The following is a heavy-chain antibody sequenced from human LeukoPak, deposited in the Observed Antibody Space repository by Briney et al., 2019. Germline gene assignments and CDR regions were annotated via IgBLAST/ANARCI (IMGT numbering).Heavy chain of an antibody. Sequence: GGSLRLSCTASGFTFGDYAMSWVRQAPGKGLEWVGFIRSKAYGGTTEYAASVKGRFTISRDDSKSIAYLQMNSLETEDTAVYYCTRDQQYQLLGGYFDYWGQGTLVTVSS. CDR1: GFTFGDYA. CDR2: IRSKAYGGTT. CDR3: TRDQQYQLLGGYFDY. J-gene: IGHJ4*02. D-gene: IGHD2-2*01. V-gene: IGHV3-49*04.